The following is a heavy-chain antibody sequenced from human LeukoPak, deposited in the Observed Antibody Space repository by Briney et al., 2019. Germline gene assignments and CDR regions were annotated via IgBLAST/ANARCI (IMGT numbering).Heavy chain of an antibody. CDR1: GTTFGSYD. J-gene: IGHJ4*02. Sequence: GGSLRLSCTASGTTFGSYDMQWVRQAPGKGLEWVAVISYDGSNKYYADSVKGRFTISRDNSKNTLYLQMNSLRAEDTAVYYCAKSGVDYWGQGTLVTVSS. V-gene: IGHV3-30*18. CDR2: ISYDGSNK. D-gene: IGHD2-8*01. CDR3: AKSGVDY.